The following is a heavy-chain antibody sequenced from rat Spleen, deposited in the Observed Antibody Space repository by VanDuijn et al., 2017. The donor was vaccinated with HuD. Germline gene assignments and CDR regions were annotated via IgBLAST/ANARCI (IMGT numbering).Heavy chain of an antibody. CDR2: ISTGGGNT. D-gene: IGHD1-2*01. V-gene: IGHV5-25*01. J-gene: IGHJ3*01. CDR1: GFTFSNYD. CDR3: ASPYYYSSYRGFAY. Sequence: EVQLVESGGGLVQPGRSLKVSCAASGFTFSNYDMAWVRQAPTKGLEWVASISTGGGNTYYRDSVKGRFTISRDNAKSTLYLQMDSLRSEDTATYYCASPYYYSSYRGFAYWGQGTLVTVSS.